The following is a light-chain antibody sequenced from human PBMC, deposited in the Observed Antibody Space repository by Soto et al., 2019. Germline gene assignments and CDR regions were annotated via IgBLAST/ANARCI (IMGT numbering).Light chain of an antibody. CDR2: DDD. CDR3: QSYDAKNRNWV. CDR1: SGGIANNY. Sequence: LTQPLSVSGSPGMTVTISCTRSSGGIANNYVQWYQQRPGSAPTTVIYDDDQRPSEVPDRFSGFIDGSSNSASLTISGLKTDDEADYYCQSYDAKNRNWVFGGGTKLTVL. J-gene: IGLJ3*02. V-gene: IGLV6-57*04.